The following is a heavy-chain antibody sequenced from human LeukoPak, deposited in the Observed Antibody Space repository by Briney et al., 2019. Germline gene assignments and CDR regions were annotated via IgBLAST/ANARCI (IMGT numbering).Heavy chain of an antibody. CDR2: ISSSSSYI. Sequence: PGGSLRLSCAASGFTFSSYSMNWVRQAPGKGLEWVSSISSSSSYIYYADSVKGRFTISRDNAKNSLYLQMNSLRAEDTAVYYCAKARSRNFAPTPFDYWGQGTLVAVSS. CDR1: GFTFSSYS. J-gene: IGHJ4*02. D-gene: IGHD3-9*01. CDR3: AKARSRNFAPTPFDY. V-gene: IGHV3-21*01.